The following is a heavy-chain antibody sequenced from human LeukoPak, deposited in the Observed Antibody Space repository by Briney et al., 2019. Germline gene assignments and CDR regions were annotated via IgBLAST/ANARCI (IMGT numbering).Heavy chain of an antibody. J-gene: IGHJ6*03. Sequence: GGSLRLSCAASGFTFSSYAMHWVRQAPGKGLEYVSAISSNGGSTYYANSVKGRFTISRDNSKNTLYLQMGSLRAEDMAVYYCARVRVTVTTRDYYYYMDVWGKGTTVTVSS. CDR3: ARVRVTVTTRDYYYYMDV. D-gene: IGHD4-17*01. CDR2: ISSNGGST. V-gene: IGHV3-64*01. CDR1: GFTFSSYA.